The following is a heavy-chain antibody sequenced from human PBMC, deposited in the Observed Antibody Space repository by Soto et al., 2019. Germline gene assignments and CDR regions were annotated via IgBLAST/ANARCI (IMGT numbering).Heavy chain of an antibody. CDR2: ISGSGGST. J-gene: IGHJ4*02. D-gene: IGHD3-22*01. V-gene: IGHV3-23*01. Sequence: GASERISCAPCGFTVSRYGMSWVRQTPGKGLEWVSAISGSGGSTYYADSVKGRFTISRDNSKNTLCLQMNSLRAEDTAVYYCAKQPYYDSSGYYYDYWGQGTLVTVSS. CDR1: GFTVSRYG. CDR3: AKQPYYDSSGYYYDY.